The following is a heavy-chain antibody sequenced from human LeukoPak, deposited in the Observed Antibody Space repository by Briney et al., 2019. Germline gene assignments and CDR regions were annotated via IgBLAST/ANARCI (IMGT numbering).Heavy chain of an antibody. CDR3: AKRHSDYGDYVSYFDY. V-gene: IGHV3-30*18. CDR1: GFTFSSYC. CDR2: ISDDGRRK. J-gene: IGHJ4*02. D-gene: IGHD4-17*01. Sequence: GGSLKLSCAASGFTFSSYCMHWVRQAPGKGLEWVGFISDDGRRKDYADSVQRRFTFSRDNTKDTLYLQMNSLRAEDTAVYYCAKRHSDYGDYVSYFDYWGQGTLVTVSS.